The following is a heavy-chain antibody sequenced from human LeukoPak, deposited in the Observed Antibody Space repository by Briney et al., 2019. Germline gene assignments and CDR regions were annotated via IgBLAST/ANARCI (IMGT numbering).Heavy chain of an antibody. CDR1: GFTFRNYW. Sequence: GGSLRLSCAASGFTFRNYWMSWVRQAPGKGLEWVANIKQDGSEKYYVDSVKGRFTISRDNAKNSLYLQMNSLRAEDTAVYYCAKLIVVVTAIHDAFDIWGQGTMVTVSS. CDR3: AKLIVVVTAIHDAFDI. J-gene: IGHJ3*02. V-gene: IGHV3-7*03. D-gene: IGHD2-21*02. CDR2: IKQDGSEK.